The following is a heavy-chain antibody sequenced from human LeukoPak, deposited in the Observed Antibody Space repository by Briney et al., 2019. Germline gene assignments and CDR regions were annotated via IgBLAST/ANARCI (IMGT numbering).Heavy chain of an antibody. CDR2: IRSQAYSGTT. Sequence: QPGRSLRLSCTASGFTFGYHAINWVRQAPGRGLEWVGFIRSQAYSGTTEYATSVKDRFTISRDDSKSIAYLQMNSLKTEDTAVYYCTRDIVSISQPYCFDYWGQGTLATVSS. V-gene: IGHV3-49*04. CDR1: GFTFGYHA. CDR3: TRDIVSISQPYCFDY. J-gene: IGHJ4*02. D-gene: IGHD2-2*01.